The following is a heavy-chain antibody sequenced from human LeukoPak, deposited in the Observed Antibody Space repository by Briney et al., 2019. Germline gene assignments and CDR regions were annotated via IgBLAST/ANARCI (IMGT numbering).Heavy chain of an antibody. CDR3: ARDPHYYDSSGYSDY. Sequence: SETLSLTCTVSGGSIRSSYYYWGWIRQPPGKGLEWIGSIYDSGSTYYNPSLKSRVTISVDTSKNQFSLKLNSVTAADTAVYYCARDPHYYDSSGYSDYWGQGTLVTVSS. V-gene: IGHV4-39*02. D-gene: IGHD3-22*01. CDR1: GGSIRSSYYY. J-gene: IGHJ4*02. CDR2: IYDSGST.